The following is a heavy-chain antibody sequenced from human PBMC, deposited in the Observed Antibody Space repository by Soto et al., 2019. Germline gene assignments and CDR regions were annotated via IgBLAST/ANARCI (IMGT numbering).Heavy chain of an antibody. CDR1: GFTFGSYF. CDR2: INKDGGRT. Sequence: EVQLLESGGGLVQPGESLRLSCAASGFTFGSYFMNWVRQAPGKGPEWVSDINKDGGRTHYADSVRGRFTISRDNSTITLYPHMNWLRAEETALYSCAKDLHWYGMDVWGQGTTVTVSS. CDR3: AKDLHWYGMDV. V-gene: IGHV3-23*01. J-gene: IGHJ6*02. D-gene: IGHD1-1*01.